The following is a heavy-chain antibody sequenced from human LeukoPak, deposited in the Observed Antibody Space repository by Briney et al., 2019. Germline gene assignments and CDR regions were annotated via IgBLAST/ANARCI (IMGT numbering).Heavy chain of an antibody. CDR1: GGTFSSYA. D-gene: IGHD2-2*01. V-gene: IGHV1-69*05. CDR2: IIPIFGTA. J-gene: IGHJ3*02. CDR3: ATPRSIVVVPAAENAFDI. Sequence: ASVKVSCKASGGTFSSYAISWVRQAPGQGLEWMGGIIPIFGTANYAQKFQGRVTITTDESTSSAYMELSSLRSEDTAVYYCATPRSIVVVPAAENAFDIWGQGTMVTVSS.